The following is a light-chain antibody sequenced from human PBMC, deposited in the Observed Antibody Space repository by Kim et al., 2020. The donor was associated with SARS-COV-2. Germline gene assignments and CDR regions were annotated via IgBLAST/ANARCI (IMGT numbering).Light chain of an antibody. CDR1: QSISNY. Sequence: DIQVTQSPPSLSASLGDRVTITCRASQSISNYLNWYQHKPGKAPKLLIYATSKLQSGVPSRFSGTESGTDFTLTITTLQPEDFATYFGQQSYSVPYTFGQGPKLEI. CDR2: ATS. CDR3: QQSYSVPYT. V-gene: IGKV1-39*01. J-gene: IGKJ2*01.